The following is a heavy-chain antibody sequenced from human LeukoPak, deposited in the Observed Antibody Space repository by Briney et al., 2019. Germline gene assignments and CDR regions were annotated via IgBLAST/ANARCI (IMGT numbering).Heavy chain of an antibody. Sequence: PGGSLRLSCAASGFTFTSYAMHWVRQAPGKGLEWVSSISSSSSYIYYADSVKGRFTISRDNAKNSLYLQMNSLRAEDTAVYYCARYDFWSGYYSVYGSYFDYWGQGTLVTVSS. D-gene: IGHD3-3*01. V-gene: IGHV3-21*01. CDR1: GFTFTSYA. CDR2: ISSSSSYI. J-gene: IGHJ4*02. CDR3: ARYDFWSGYYSVYGSYFDY.